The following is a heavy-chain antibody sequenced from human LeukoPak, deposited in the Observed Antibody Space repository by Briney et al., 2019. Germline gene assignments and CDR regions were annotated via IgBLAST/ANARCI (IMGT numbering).Heavy chain of an antibody. Sequence: KPSETLSLTCTVSGGSISSYYWSWIRQPAGKGLEWIGRIYTSGSTNYNPSLKSRVTMSVDTSKNQFSLKLSSVTAADTAVYYCARDFRTIVVVPAGLIRTWWFDPWGQGTLVTVSS. V-gene: IGHV4-4*07. D-gene: IGHD2-2*01. CDR3: ARDFRTIVVVPAGLIRTWWFDP. CDR2: IYTSGST. J-gene: IGHJ5*02. CDR1: GGSISSYY.